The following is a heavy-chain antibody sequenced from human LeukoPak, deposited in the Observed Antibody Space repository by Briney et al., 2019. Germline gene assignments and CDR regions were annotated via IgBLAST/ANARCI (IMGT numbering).Heavy chain of an antibody. CDR1: GGSISSGDYY. Sequence: SETLSLTCTVSGGSISSGDYYWSWIRQPPGKGLEWIGYIFYSGSTYYNPSLKSRVTISVDTSKNQFSLKLSSVTAADTAVYYCARGSNYYYYGMDVWGQGTTVTVSS. CDR3: ARGSNYYYYGMDV. J-gene: IGHJ6*02. D-gene: IGHD4-11*01. CDR2: IFYSGST. V-gene: IGHV4-30-4*01.